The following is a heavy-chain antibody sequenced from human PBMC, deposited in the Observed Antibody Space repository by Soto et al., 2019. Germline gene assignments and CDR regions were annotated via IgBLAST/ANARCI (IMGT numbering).Heavy chain of an antibody. CDR3: ARGVSSGWYNWFDP. Sequence: QVQLVESGGGVVQPGRSLRLSCAASGFTFSSYGMHWVRQAPGKRLEWVAVIWYDGSNKYYADSVKGRFTISRDNSKNTLYLQMNSLRAEDTAVYYCARGVSSGWYNWFDPWGQGTLVTVSS. J-gene: IGHJ5*02. D-gene: IGHD6-19*01. CDR1: GFTFSSYG. CDR2: IWYDGSNK. V-gene: IGHV3-33*01.